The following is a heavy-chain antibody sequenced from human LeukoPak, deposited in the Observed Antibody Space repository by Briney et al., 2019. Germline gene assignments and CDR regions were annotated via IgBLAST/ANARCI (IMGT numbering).Heavy chain of an antibody. CDR1: GFTFSSYS. D-gene: IGHD6-13*01. V-gene: IGHV3-48*04. CDR2: ISSSSSTI. Sequence: GGSLRLSCAASGFTFSSYSMNWVRQAPGKGLEWVSYISSSSSTIYYADSVKGRFTISRDNAENSLYLQMNSLRAEDTAVYYCAREGSSWSPGYFDYWGQGTLVTVSS. CDR3: AREGSSWSPGYFDY. J-gene: IGHJ4*02.